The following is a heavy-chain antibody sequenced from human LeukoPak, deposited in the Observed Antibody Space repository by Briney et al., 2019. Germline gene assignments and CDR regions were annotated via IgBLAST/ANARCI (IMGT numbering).Heavy chain of an antibody. D-gene: IGHD4-17*01. Sequence: ASVKVSCKASGYSFTNYGISWVRQAPGQGLEWMGWISAYNGNTNSAQKLQGRVTMTTDTSTNTAYMELRSLRSDDTAVYYCGRGRTVTTDYWGQGTLVTVSS. CDR3: GRGRTVTTDY. V-gene: IGHV1-18*01. CDR1: GYSFTNYG. CDR2: ISAYNGNT. J-gene: IGHJ4*02.